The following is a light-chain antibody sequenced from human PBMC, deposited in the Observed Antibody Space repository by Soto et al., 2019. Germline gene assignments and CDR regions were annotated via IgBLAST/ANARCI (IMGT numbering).Light chain of an antibody. CDR1: SSDVGGYNY. J-gene: IGLJ1*01. CDR2: DVS. CDR3: SSYTGSSTPYV. Sequence: QSALTQPASVSGSPGQSITISCTGTSSDVGGYNYVSWYPQHPGKAPKLLIYDVSNRPSGVSNRFSGSKSGNTASLTISWLQAEDEADYYCSSYTGSSTPYVFGNGTKLTV. V-gene: IGLV2-14*01.